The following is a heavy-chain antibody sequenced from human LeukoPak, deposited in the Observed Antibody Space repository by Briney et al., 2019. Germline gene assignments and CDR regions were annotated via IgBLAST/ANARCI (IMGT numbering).Heavy chain of an antibody. Sequence: SETLSLTCIVSGGSVSSHYWSWVRLPPGKGLEWIGYISYSGTTDYNPSLKSRVTISVDSSKNQFSLKLSSVTAADTAVYYCARVGRGTLYDAFDIWGQGTMVTVSS. CDR1: GGSVSSHY. D-gene: IGHD1-14*01. CDR2: ISYSGTT. CDR3: ARVGRGTLYDAFDI. V-gene: IGHV4-59*02. J-gene: IGHJ3*02.